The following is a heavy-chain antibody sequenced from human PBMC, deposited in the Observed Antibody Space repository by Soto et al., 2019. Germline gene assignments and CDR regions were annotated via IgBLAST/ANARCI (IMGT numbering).Heavy chain of an antibody. CDR2: IYYSGST. CDR3: ARSYYDFWSGYYDY. V-gene: IGHV4-39*01. J-gene: IGHJ4*02. Sequence: QLQLQESGPGLVKPSETLSLTCTVSGGSISSSSYYWGWIRQSPGKGLEWIGSIYYSGSTYYNPSLKSRVTISVDTSKNQFSLKLSSVTAADTAVYYCARSYYDFWSGYYDYWGQGTLVTVSS. D-gene: IGHD3-3*01. CDR1: GGSISSSSYY.